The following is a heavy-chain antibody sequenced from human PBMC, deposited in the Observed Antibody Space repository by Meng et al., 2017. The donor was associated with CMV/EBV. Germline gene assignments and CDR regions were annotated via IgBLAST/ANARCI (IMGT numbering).Heavy chain of an antibody. CDR1: TCSGFA. V-gene: IGHV3-23*01. D-gene: IGHD4-17*01. CDR3: AKSEPYYGDYVAPFDY. CDR2: FGGSGGST. J-gene: IGHJ4*02. Sequence: TCSGFAMSRVRQAQGKGLDWISAFGGSGGSTYYADSVHGRFTISRDNSKNPLYLQMNSLRAEDTAVYYCAKSEPYYGDYVAPFDYWGQGTLVTVSS.